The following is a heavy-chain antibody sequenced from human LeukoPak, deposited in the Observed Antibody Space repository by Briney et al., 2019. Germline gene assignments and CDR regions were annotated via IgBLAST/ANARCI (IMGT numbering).Heavy chain of an antibody. D-gene: IGHD6-19*01. V-gene: IGHV3-15*01. J-gene: IGHJ4*02. CDR3: TTLAVAGIWLFDY. CDR2: IKSKTDGGTT. Sequence: GGSLRLSCAASGFTFSSYWMSWVRQAPGKGLEWVGRIKSKTDGGTTDYAAPVKGRFTISRDDSKNTLYLQMNSLKTEDTAVYYCTTLAVAGIWLFDYWGQGTLVTVSS. CDR1: GFTFSSYW.